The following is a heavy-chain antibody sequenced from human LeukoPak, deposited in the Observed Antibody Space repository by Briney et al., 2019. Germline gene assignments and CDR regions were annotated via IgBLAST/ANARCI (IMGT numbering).Heavy chain of an antibody. J-gene: IGHJ4*02. Sequence: PSETLSLTCTVSGGSISSSSYYWGWIRQTPGKGLEWLGSIYYTGNTYYNPSLKSRVTISADMSKKQFSLKLSSVTAADTAVYYCARHPSRDGRRDGYRPLDYWGQGTLVTVSS. D-gene: IGHD5-24*01. CDR3: ARHPSRDGRRDGYRPLDY. CDR1: GGSISSSSYY. CDR2: IYYTGNT. V-gene: IGHV4-39*01.